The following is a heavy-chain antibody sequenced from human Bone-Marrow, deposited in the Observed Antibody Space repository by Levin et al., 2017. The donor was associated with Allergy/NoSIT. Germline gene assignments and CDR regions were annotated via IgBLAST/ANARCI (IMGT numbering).Heavy chain of an antibody. CDR3: ARDGGVTVGGDY. D-gene: IGHD1-26*01. J-gene: IGHJ4*02. CDR1: GFTVRNY. CDR2: IYSGGDT. Sequence: GESLKISCAASGFTVRNYMRWFRQAPGKGLEWVSLIYSGGDTRYADSVKGRFTISRDTSKNTLSLQMNSLRTDDTAVDYCARDGGVTVGGDYWGQGTLVTVSS. V-gene: IGHV3-53*01.